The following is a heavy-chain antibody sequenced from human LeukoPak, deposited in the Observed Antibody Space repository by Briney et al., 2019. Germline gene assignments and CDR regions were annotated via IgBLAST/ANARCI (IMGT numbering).Heavy chain of an antibody. CDR2: ISGGGGST. V-gene: IGHV3-23*01. CDR1: GFTFCSYA. CDR3: ARDGGIAGSTTYFDY. D-gene: IGHD1-26*01. Sequence: PGGSLRLSCGASGFTFCSYAMTWVRQAPGKGPEWVSGISGGGGSTFYADSVRGRFTVSRDNSKNTLYLQMDSLRVDDTAIYYCARDGGIAGSTTYFDYWGQGTLVTVSS. J-gene: IGHJ4*02.